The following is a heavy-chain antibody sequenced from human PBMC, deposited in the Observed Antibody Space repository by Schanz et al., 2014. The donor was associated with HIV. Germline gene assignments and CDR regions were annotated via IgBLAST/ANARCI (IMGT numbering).Heavy chain of an antibody. Sequence: EEQLVESGGGLVQPGGSLRLSCAASGFTLSSYWMSWVRQAPGQGLEWVANIKQDGSEKYYVDSVKGRFTISRDNTENSLYLQMNSLRAEDTAVYYCARGRRGAVAGSSDYWGQGTLVTVSS. D-gene: IGHD6-19*01. V-gene: IGHV3-7*01. CDR1: GFTLSSYW. CDR3: ARGRRGAVAGSSDY. J-gene: IGHJ4*02. CDR2: IKQDGSEK.